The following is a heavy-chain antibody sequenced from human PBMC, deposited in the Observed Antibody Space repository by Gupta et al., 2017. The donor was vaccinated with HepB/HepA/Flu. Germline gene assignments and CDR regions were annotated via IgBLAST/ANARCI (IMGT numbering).Heavy chain of an antibody. V-gene: IGHV1-69*01. J-gene: IGHJ6*03. D-gene: IGHD3-3*01. CDR3: ATTIFGVVNYYYMDV. Sequence: QVQLVLSGAEGKKPGSSVRVSCKSSVGRFSSHAVRWVRQAPGQGLEWMGGILPIFGTANYAQQFQGRVTITADESTSTAYMELSSLRSEDTAVYYCATTIFGVVNYYYMDVWGKVTTVTVSS. CDR2: ILPIFGTA. CDR1: VGRFSSHA.